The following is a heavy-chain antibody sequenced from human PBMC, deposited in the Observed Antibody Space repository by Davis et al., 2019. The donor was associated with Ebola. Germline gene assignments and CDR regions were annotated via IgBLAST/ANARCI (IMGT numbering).Heavy chain of an antibody. V-gene: IGHV1-18*01. D-gene: IGHD1-26*01. J-gene: IGHJ6*03. CDR3: ARHRGTYGGNYDYSMDV. Sequence: ASVKVSCKASGYSFSHYSFSWVRQAPGQGLEWMGWITSCNGNTKYARKLQGRVTMTTDTSTSTAYMELKSLRSDDTAIYYCARHRGTYGGNYDYSMDVWGTGTTVTVSS. CDR2: ITSCNGNT. CDR1: GYSFSHYS.